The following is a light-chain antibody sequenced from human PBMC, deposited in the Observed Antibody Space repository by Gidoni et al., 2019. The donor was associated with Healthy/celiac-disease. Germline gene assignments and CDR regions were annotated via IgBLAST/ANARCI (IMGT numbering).Light chain of an antibody. CDR3: QSYDSSLSGHVV. CDR1: SSNSGAGYD. J-gene: IGLJ2*01. V-gene: IGLV1-40*01. Sequence: QSVLTQPPSVSGAPGQRVTISCTGSSSNSGAGYDVHWYQQLPGTAPKLLISGNSNRPSGVPDRFSGSKSGTSASLAITGLQAEDEADYYCQSYDSSLSGHVVFGGGTKLTVL. CDR2: GNS.